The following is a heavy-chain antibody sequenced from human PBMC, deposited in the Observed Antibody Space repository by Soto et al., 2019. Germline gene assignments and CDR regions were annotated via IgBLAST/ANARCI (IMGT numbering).Heavy chain of an antibody. CDR1: GGSISSGGYY. V-gene: IGHV4-31*03. D-gene: IGHD3-9*01. Sequence: PSETLSLTCTVSGGSISSGGYYWSWIRQHPGKGLEWIGYIYYSGSTYYNPSLKSRVTISVDTSKNQFSLKLSSVTAADTAVYYCARGLYYDILTGYPAVYGMDVWGQGTTVTVSS. J-gene: IGHJ6*02. CDR3: ARGLYYDILTGYPAVYGMDV. CDR2: IYYSGST.